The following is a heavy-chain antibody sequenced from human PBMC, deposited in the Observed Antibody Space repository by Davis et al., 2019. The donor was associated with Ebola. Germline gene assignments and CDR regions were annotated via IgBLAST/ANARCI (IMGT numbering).Heavy chain of an antibody. V-gene: IGHV1-46*03. CDR1: GYTFTSYY. D-gene: IGHD2-15*01. J-gene: IGHJ6*02. Sequence: AASVNVSCKASGYTFTSYYMHWVRQAPGQGLEWMGIINPSGGSTSYAQKFQGRVTMTRNTSINTAYMELSSLRSEDTAVYYCAKEDIVVVVAATDLYYYGMDVWGQGTLVSVSS. CDR3: AKEDIVVVVAATDLYYYGMDV. CDR2: INPSGGST.